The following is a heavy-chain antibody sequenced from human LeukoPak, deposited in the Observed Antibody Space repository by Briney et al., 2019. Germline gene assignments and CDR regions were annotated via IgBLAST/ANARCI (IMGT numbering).Heavy chain of an antibody. Sequence: PSETLSLTCTVSGGSISSSSYYWGWIRQPPGKGLEWIGSIYYSGSTYYNPSLKSRVTISVDTSKNQFSLKLSSVTAADTAVYYCARHLYYYYGLGSYDYWGQGTLVTVSS. CDR2: IYYSGST. D-gene: IGHD3-10*01. V-gene: IGHV4-39*01. J-gene: IGHJ4*02. CDR3: ARHLYYYYGLGSYDY. CDR1: GGSISSSSYY.